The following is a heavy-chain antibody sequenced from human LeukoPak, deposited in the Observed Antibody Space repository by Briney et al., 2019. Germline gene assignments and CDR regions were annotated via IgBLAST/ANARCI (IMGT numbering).Heavy chain of an antibody. CDR1: GGSISSYY. CDR3: ARGLDCSSTSCLDRYFDY. J-gene: IGHJ4*02. Sequence: PSETLSLTCTVSGGSISSYYWSWIRQPPGKGLEWIGEINHSGSTNYNPSLKSRVTISVDTSKNQFSLKLSSVTAADTAVYYCARGLDCSSTSCLDRYFDYWGQGTLVTVSS. D-gene: IGHD2-2*01. CDR2: INHSGST. V-gene: IGHV4-34*01.